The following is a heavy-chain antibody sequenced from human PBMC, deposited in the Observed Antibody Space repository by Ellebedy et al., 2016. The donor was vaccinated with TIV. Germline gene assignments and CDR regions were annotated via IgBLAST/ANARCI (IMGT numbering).Heavy chain of an antibody. D-gene: IGHD6-25*01. J-gene: IGHJ6*02. Sequence: KVQGRVTMTGDTSTSTVYMELSSLRSEDTAVYYCARDDPIATAGLYGMDVWGQGTTVTVSS. CDR3: ARDDPIATAGLYGMDV. V-gene: IGHV1-46*01.